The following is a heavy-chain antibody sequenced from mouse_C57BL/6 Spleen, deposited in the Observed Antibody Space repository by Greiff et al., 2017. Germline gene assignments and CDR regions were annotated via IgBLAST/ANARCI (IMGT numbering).Heavy chain of an antibody. J-gene: IGHJ3*01. Sequence: VQLKQPGAELVRPGSSVKLSCKASGYTFTSYWMDWVKQRPGQGLEWIGNIYPSDSETHYNQKFKDKATLTVDKSSSTAYMQLSGLTSEDSAVYYCARWLPTTYWGQGTLVTVSA. D-gene: IGHD2-2*01. V-gene: IGHV1-61*01. CDR2: IYPSDSET. CDR1: GYTFTSYW. CDR3: ARWLPTTY.